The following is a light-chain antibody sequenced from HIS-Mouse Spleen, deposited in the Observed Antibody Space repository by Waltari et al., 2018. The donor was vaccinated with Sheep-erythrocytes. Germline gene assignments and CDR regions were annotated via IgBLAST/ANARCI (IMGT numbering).Light chain of an antibody. J-gene: IGLJ1*01. CDR2: DVS. Sequence: QSALTQPRSVSGSPGQSVTISCTGPSSDVGGYTSVPWYQQHPGKAPKLMIYDVSKRPSGVPDRFSGSKSGNTASLTISGLQAEDEADYYCCSYAGSYNHVFATGTKVTVL. CDR3: CSYAGSYNHV. V-gene: IGLV2-11*01. CDR1: SSDVGGYTS.